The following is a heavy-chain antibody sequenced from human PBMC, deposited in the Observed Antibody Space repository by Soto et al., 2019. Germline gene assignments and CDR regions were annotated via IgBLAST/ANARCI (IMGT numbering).Heavy chain of an antibody. D-gene: IGHD5-12*01. V-gene: IGHV3-48*01. CDR2: ISSSSRTI. CDR1: GLPFISYS. J-gene: IGHJ5*02. CDR3: AREWDGDGYNSGWFDP. Sequence: GGSHRHSCASSGLPFISYSMNWVRQATGKGLEWVSYISSSSRTIYCADSVKGRFTISRDNAKNSLYLQMNSLRAEDTAVYYCAREWDGDGYNSGWFDPWGQGTLVTVSS.